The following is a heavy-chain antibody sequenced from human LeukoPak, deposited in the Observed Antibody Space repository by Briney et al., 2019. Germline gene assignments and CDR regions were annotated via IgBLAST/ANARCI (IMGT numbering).Heavy chain of an antibody. CDR2: MNPNSGNT. D-gene: IGHD3-9*01. J-gene: IGHJ4*02. CDR3: ARGKAYYDISTGYSAYYFDY. CDR1: GYTFTSYD. Sequence: ASVKVSCKASGYTFTSYDINWVRQATGQGLEWMGWMNPNSGNTGYAQKFQGRVTMTSNTSISTAYMELSSLRSEDTAVYYCARGKAYYDISTGYSAYYFDYWGQGTLVTVSS. V-gene: IGHV1-8*01.